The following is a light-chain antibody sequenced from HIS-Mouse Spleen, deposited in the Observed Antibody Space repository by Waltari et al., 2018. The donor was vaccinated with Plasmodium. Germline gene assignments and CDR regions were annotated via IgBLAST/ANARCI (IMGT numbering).Light chain of an antibody. V-gene: IGKV3-15*01. CDR3: QQYNNWLSLT. CDR1: QSVSRN. CDR2: GAS. J-gene: IGKJ4*01. Sequence: EIVMTQSPATLSVSPGERATLSCRASQSVSRNLDWYQQKPGQAPRLLIYGASTSATVIPARFSGSGSGTEFTLTISSMQSEDFAVYYCQQYNNWLSLTFGGGTKVEIK.